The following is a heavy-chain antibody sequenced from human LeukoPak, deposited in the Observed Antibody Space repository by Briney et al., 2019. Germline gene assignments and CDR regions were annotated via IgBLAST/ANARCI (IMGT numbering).Heavy chain of an antibody. CDR1: GYPFSAHF. CDR2: IDTTTGNP. CDR3: VRGTPTPGMDY. Sequence: ASVKVSCKASGYPFSAHFLNWVRQAPGQGLEWMGNIDTTTGNPRYAPDFTGRFVFSLDTSVSTAYLQITSLKADDTAAYYCVRGTPTPGMDYWGQGTQVTVSS. D-gene: IGHD3-10*01. V-gene: IGHV7-4-1*02. J-gene: IGHJ4*02.